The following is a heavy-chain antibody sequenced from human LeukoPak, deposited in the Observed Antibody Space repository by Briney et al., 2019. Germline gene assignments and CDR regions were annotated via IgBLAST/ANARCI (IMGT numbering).Heavy chain of an antibody. J-gene: IGHJ4*02. V-gene: IGHV1-18*01. CDR1: GYTFTSYG. CDR2: ISAYNGNT. D-gene: IGHD6-6*01. CDR3: ARDPEGYSSSFDY. Sequence: ASVKVSCKASGYTFTSYGISWVRQAPGQGLEWMGWISAYNGNTNYAQKLQGRVTMTRDTSISTAYMELSRLRSDDTAVYYCARDPEGYSSSFDYWGQGTLVTVSS.